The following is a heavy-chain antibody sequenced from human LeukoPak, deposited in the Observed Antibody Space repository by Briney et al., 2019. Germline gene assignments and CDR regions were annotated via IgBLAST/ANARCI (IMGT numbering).Heavy chain of an antibody. V-gene: IGHV4-39*01. Sequence: SETLSLTCTVSGGSISSSSYYWGWIRQPPGQGLEWIGSIYYSGSTYYNPSLKSRVTISVDTSKNQFSLKLSSVTAADTAVYYCARLGYCSSTSCSXXXGMDVWGQGTTVTVS. CDR2: IYYSGST. CDR1: GGSISSSSYY. CDR3: ARLGYCSSTSCSXXXGMDV. D-gene: IGHD2-2*03. J-gene: IGHJ6*02.